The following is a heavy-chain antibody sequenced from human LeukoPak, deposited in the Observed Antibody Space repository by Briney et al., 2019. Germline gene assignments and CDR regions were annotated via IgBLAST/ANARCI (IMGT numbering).Heavy chain of an antibody. CDR2: IYYGGST. J-gene: IGHJ4*02. Sequence: SETLSLTCTVSGGSISTYYWSWIRQPPGKGLEWIGYIYYGGSTNYNPSLKSRVTISVDTSKNQFSLKLSSVTAADTAVYYCARGSRLQSFDYWGQGTLVTVSS. V-gene: IGHV4-59*12. CDR3: ARGSRLQSFDY. CDR1: GGSISTYY.